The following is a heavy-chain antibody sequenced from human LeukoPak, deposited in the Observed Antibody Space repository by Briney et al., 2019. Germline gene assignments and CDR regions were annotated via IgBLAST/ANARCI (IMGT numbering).Heavy chain of an antibody. D-gene: IGHD3-3*01. J-gene: IGHJ5*02. CDR1: GGTFSSYA. Sequence: ASVKVSCKASGGTFSSYAISWVRQAPGQGLEWMGGIIPIFGTANYAQKFQGRVTITADESTSTAYMELSSLRSEDTAVYYCARSTPDYYDFWSGYGPWGQGTLVTVSS. CDR3: ARSTPDYYDFWSGYGP. CDR2: IIPIFGTA. V-gene: IGHV1-69*13.